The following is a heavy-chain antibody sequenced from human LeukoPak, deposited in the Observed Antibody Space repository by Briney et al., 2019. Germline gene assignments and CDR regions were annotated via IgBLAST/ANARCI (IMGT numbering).Heavy chain of an antibody. CDR3: ARVTRPGISY. J-gene: IGHJ4*02. CDR2: INPNSGGT. V-gene: IGHV1-2*02. D-gene: IGHD2-2*01. CDR1: GYTFTGYY. Sequence: ASVKVSRKASGYTFTGYYMHWVRQAPGQGLEWMGWINPNSGGTNFAQKFQGRVTMTRDTSISTAYMEVTRLRSDDTAVYYCARVTRPGISYWGQGTLVTVSS.